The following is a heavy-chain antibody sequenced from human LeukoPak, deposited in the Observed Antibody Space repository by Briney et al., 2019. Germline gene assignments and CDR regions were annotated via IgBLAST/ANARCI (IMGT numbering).Heavy chain of an antibody. J-gene: IGHJ4*02. CDR3: ARVPTLYSYGYD. Sequence: SETLSLTCTVSGGSISSSSYYWGWIRQPPGKGLEWIGSIYYSGSTYYNPSLKSRVTISVDTSKNQFSLKLSSVTAADTAVYYCARVPTLYSYGYDWGQGTLVTVSS. V-gene: IGHV4-39*07. CDR1: GGSISSSSYY. D-gene: IGHD5-18*01. CDR2: IYYSGST.